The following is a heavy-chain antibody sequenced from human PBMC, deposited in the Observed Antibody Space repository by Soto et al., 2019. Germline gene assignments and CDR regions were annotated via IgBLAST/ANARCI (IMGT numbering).Heavy chain of an antibody. J-gene: IGHJ3*02. CDR1: GFTFSSYG. Sequence: QVQLVESGGGVVQPGRSLRLSCAASGFTFSSYGMHWVRQAPGKGLEWVAVISYDGSNKYYADSVKGRFTISRDTSKNSLYLQMNSLRAEDTSVYYCAKDLWAGSSGYATYDAFDIWGQGTMVTVSS. D-gene: IGHD6-13*01. V-gene: IGHV3-30*18. CDR2: ISYDGSNK. CDR3: AKDLWAGSSGYATYDAFDI.